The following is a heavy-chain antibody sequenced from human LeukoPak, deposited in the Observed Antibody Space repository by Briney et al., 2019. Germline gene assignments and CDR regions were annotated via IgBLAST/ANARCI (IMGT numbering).Heavy chain of an antibody. D-gene: IGHD2-2*01. Sequence: SQTLSLTCAVSGDTITSNSAVWNWIRQSPSRGLEWLVRTYYRSKSSYNYAVSVKSRIIINPDTSENQFSLQLNSVTPEDTAVYYCARGDQSFDSWGQGTLVTVSS. V-gene: IGHV6-1*01. CDR3: ARGDQSFDS. CDR1: GDTITSNSAV. CDR2: TYYRSKSSY. J-gene: IGHJ4*02.